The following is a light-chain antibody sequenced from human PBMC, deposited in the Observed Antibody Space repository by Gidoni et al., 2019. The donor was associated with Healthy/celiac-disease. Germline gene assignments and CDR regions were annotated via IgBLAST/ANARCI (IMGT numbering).Light chain of an antibody. CDR1: QSVSSY. Sequence: EIVLTQSPAALSLSPGERATLSCRASQSVSSYLAWYQQKPGQAPRLLIYDASHRATGIPARFRGSGSWTDFTLHISSLEREDFAVYYCPQRSNWPITFGQGTRLEIK. J-gene: IGKJ5*01. CDR3: PQRSNWPIT. V-gene: IGKV3-11*01. CDR2: DAS.